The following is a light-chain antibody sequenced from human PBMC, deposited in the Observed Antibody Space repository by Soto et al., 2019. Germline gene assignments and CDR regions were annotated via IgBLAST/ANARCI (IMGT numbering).Light chain of an antibody. CDR3: QQSSTTPYT. V-gene: IGKV1-39*01. J-gene: IGKJ2*01. CDR2: TAS. Sequence: EIQMTQSPPSLSASVGDRVTITCRASQHIDTFLVCYQVKPGKAPKLLIQTASSLHSGVPSRFSCGGFGTSFTLTISSLQPEDFATYYWQQSSTTPYTFGQGTKLEIK. CDR1: QHIDTF.